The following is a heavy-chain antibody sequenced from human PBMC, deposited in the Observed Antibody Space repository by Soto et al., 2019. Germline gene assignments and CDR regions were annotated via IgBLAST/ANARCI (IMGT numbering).Heavy chain of an antibody. CDR1: GYTFTSYG. V-gene: IGHV1-18*01. CDR3: AIFRWGFWGGYWGGSNGSDP. J-gene: IGHJ5*02. Sequence: ASVKVSCKASGYTFTSYGISWVRQAPGQGLEWMGWISAYNGNTNYAQKLKGRVTMTTDTSTSTAYLELGSLRFDDTAVYFFAIFRWGFWGGYWGGSNGSDPWGQETRVTVS. CDR2: ISAYNGNT. D-gene: IGHD3-3*01.